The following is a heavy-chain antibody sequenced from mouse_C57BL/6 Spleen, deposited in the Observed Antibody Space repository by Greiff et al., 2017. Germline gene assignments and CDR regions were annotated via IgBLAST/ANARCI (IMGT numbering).Heavy chain of an antibody. Sequence: QVHVKQSGAELVRPGASVKLSCKASGYTFTDYYINWVKQRPGQGLEWIARIYPGSGNTYYNEKFKGKATLTAEKSSSTAYMQLSSLTSEDSAGYCCARAGYDYAFDYWGQGTTLTVSS. V-gene: IGHV1-76*01. CDR2: IYPGSGNT. CDR3: ARAGYDYAFDY. D-gene: IGHD2-4*01. CDR1: GYTFTDYY. J-gene: IGHJ2*01.